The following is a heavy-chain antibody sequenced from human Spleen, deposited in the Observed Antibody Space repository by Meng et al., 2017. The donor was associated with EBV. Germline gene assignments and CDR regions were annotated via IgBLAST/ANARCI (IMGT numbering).Heavy chain of an antibody. CDR1: GDSVSSKSAA. J-gene: IGHJ4*02. Sequence: QVQLQQSGPGLVTPAQTLPVTCAISGDSVSSKSAAWDRIRQSPSRGLEWLGRTYYRSKWSNDYAVSVKSRITINPDTSKNQFSLQLNSVTPEDTAVYYCARTGQGTRDYWGQGTLVTVSA. D-gene: IGHD1-14*01. V-gene: IGHV6-1*01. CDR2: TYYRSKWSN. CDR3: ARTGQGTRDY.